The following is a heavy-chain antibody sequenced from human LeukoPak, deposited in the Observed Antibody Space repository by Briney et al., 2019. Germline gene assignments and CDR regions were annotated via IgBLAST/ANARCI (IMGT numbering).Heavy chain of an antibody. D-gene: IGHD2-15*01. J-gene: IGHJ4*02. CDR2: IRYDGSNK. CDR1: GFTFSSYG. CDR3: ASMLGYCSGGSCSVVDY. V-gene: IGHV3-30*02. Sequence: GSLRLSCAASGFTFSSYGMHWVRQAPGKGLEWVAFIRYDGSNKYYADSVKGRFTISRDNSKNTLYLQMNSLRAEDTAVYYCASMLGYCSGGSCSVVDYWGQGTLVTVSS.